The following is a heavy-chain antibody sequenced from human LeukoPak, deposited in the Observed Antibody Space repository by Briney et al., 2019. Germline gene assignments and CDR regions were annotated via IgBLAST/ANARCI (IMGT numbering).Heavy chain of an antibody. Sequence: GESLKISCKGSGYSFTSYWIGWVRQMPGKGLEWMGIIYPGDSDTRYGPSFQGQVTISADKSISTAYLQWSSLKASDTAMYYCARHEWLGDSSGYAGPNWFDPWGQGTLVTVSS. J-gene: IGHJ5*02. D-gene: IGHD3-22*01. CDR2: IYPGDSDT. CDR3: ARHEWLGDSSGYAGPNWFDP. CDR1: GYSFTSYW. V-gene: IGHV5-51*01.